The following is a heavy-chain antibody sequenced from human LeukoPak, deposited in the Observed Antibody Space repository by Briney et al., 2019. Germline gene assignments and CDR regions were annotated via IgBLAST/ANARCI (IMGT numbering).Heavy chain of an antibody. D-gene: IGHD2-15*01. V-gene: IGHV3-48*03. CDR3: ARDWETYCSGGSCSHFDY. J-gene: IGHJ4*02. CDR2: ISSSGSTI. Sequence: PGGSLRLSCAASGFTFSSYEMNWVRQAPGKGLEWVSYISSSGSTIYYADSVKGRFTISRDNAKKSLDLQMNGLRAEDTAVYYCARDWETYCSGGSCSHFDYWGQGTLVTVSS. CDR1: GFTFSSYE.